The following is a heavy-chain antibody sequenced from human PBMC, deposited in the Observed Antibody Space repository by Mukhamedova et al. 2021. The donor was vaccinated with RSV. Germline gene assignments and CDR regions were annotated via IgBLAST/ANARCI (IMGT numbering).Heavy chain of an antibody. V-gene: IGHV5-10-1*01. J-gene: IGHJ1*01. CDR2: IDPSDSYT. Sequence: GRIDPSDSYTNYSPSFQGHVTISADKSISTAYLQWSSLKASDTAMYYCARLRYSSSWYAVAEYFQHWGQGTLVTVPS. D-gene: IGHD6-13*01. CDR3: ARLRYSSSWYAVAEYFQH.